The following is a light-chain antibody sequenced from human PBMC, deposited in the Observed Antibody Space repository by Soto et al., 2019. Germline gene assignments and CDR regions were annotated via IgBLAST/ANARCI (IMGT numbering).Light chain of an antibody. V-gene: IGLV3-1*01. CDR1: KLGDKY. CDR2: QDT. Sequence: SYELTQPPSVSVSPGQTASITCSGDKLGDKYACWYQQKPGQSPVLVIYQDTKRPSGIPERFSGSNSGNTATLTIAGTQAMDEADYYCPSWAGSNEVVFGSGTKLTVL. CDR3: PSWAGSNEVV. J-gene: IGLJ1*01.